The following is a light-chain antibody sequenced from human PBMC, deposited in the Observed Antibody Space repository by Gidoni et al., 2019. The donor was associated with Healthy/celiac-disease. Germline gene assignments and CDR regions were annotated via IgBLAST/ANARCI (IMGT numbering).Light chain of an antibody. CDR1: SSTIGSNT. CDR3: AAWDDSLNGPV. CDR2: NNN. J-gene: IGLJ2*01. Sequence: QSVLPPPPSASGTPGQRVTISCSGSSSTIGSNTVNWYQQLPGTAPKLLSYNNNQRPSGVPDRFSGSESGTSASLAVSGLQSEDEADYYCAAWDDSLNGPVFGGGTKLTVL. V-gene: IGLV1-44*01.